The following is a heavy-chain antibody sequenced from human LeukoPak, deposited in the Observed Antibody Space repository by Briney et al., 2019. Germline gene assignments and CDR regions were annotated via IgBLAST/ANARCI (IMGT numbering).Heavy chain of an antibody. Sequence: GGSLRLSCAASGFTFSSYGMHWVRQAPGKGLEWVAFIRYDGSNKYYADSVKGRFTISRDNSKNTLYLQMTSLRAEDTAVYYCAKEFGGLYYYDSSGYFDYWGQGTLVTVSS. D-gene: IGHD3-22*01. CDR2: IRYDGSNK. CDR3: AKEFGGLYYYDSSGYFDY. CDR1: GFTFSSYG. V-gene: IGHV3-30*02. J-gene: IGHJ4*02.